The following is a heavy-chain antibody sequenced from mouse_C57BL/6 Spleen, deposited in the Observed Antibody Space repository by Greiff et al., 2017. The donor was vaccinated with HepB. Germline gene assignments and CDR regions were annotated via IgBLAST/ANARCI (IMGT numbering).Heavy chain of an antibody. CDR1: GYTFTSYW. CDR3: ARGTAQATYFDV. V-gene: IGHV1-61*01. J-gene: IGHJ1*03. D-gene: IGHD3-2*02. CDR2: IYPSDSET. Sequence: QVQLQQPGAELVRPGSSVKLSCKASGYTFTSYWMDWVKQRPGQGLEWIGNIYPSDSETHYNQKFKDKATLTVDKSSSTAYMQLSSLTSEDSAVYYCARGTAQATYFDVWGTGTTVTVSS.